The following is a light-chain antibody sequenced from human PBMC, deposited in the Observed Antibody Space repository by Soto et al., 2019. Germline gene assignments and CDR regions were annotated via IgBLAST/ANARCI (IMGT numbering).Light chain of an antibody. CDR3: SSYTTGSTLEV. CDR1: SSDVGTYNY. CDR2: EVY. Sequence: QSALTQPASVSGSPGQSITISCTGTSSDVGTYNYVSWYQQHPGKAPKLMIYEVYSRPSGVSTRFSGSKSGSTASLTISGLQAEDEADYYCSSYTTGSTLEVFGGGTKLNVL. V-gene: IGLV2-14*01. J-gene: IGLJ2*01.